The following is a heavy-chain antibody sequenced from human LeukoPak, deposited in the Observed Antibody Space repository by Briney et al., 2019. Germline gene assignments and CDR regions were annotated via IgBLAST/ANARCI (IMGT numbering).Heavy chain of an antibody. D-gene: IGHD3-22*01. CDR1: GFRFSIYT. V-gene: IGHV3-21*01. J-gene: IGHJ4*02. Sequence: GGSLRLSCAGYGFRFSIYTMNWVRQAPGKGPEWVSGISDSSNYIYYADSVKGRFTVSRDNAQNSLYLQMNSLRAEDTAVYYCAKDRGTMIVVVILDYWGQGTLVTVSS. CDR3: AKDRGTMIVVVILDY. CDR2: ISDSSNYI.